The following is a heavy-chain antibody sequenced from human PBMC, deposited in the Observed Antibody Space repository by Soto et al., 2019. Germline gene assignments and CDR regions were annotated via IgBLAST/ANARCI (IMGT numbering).Heavy chain of an antibody. V-gene: IGHV4-34*01. CDR3: ARGIRYLDY. D-gene: IGHD3-9*01. Sequence: TSETLSLTCAVYGGSFSGYYWSWIRQPPGKGLEWIGEINHSGSTNYNPSLKSRVTISVDTSKNQFSLKLSSVTAADTAVYYCARGIRYLDYWGQGTLVTVSS. CDR1: GGSFSGYY. J-gene: IGHJ4*02. CDR2: INHSGST.